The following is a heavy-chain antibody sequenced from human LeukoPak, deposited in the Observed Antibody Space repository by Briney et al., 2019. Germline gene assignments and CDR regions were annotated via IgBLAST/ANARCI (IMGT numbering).Heavy chain of an antibody. V-gene: IGHV3-21*01. D-gene: IGHD2/OR15-2a*01. Sequence: GGPLRLSCADSGFNLSSYSMNWVRQAPGKGLEWVSSISSSSSYIYYADSVKGRFTISGDNAKNSLYLQMNSLRAEDTAVYYCARGTVSFFFFDYWGQGTLVTVSS. J-gene: IGHJ4*02. CDR2: ISSSSSYI. CDR1: GFNLSSYS. CDR3: ARGTVSFFFFDY.